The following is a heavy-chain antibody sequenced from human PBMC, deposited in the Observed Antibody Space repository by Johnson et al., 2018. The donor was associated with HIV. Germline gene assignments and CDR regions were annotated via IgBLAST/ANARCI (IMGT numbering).Heavy chain of an antibody. D-gene: IGHD4-17*01. CDR2: INWNGGST. V-gene: IGHV3-74*01. CDR1: GFTFSSYW. CDR3: AKVGGRHDYGDYLGAFDI. Sequence: VQLVESGGGLVQPGGSLRLSCAASGFTFSSYWMSWVRQAPGKGLEWVSGINWNGGSTGYADSVQGRFTIPRDNSKNTLYLQMNSLRAEDTAVYYCAKVGGRHDYGDYLGAFDIWGQGTMVTVSS. J-gene: IGHJ3*02.